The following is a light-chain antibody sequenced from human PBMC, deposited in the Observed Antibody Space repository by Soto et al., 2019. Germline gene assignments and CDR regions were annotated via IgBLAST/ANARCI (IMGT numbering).Light chain of an antibody. CDR2: EVI. CDR1: YSDVGGSNY. V-gene: IGLV2-8*01. CDR3: SSNVVGTNLKI. Sequence: QSALTQPPSASGSPGQSVTISCTGTYSDVGGSNYVSWYQQHPGKAPKLVIYEVIQRPSGVPDLFSGSRSGNTASLTVSRIPAEDEADYYCSSNVVGTNLKIFGGGTKLPVL. J-gene: IGLJ2*01.